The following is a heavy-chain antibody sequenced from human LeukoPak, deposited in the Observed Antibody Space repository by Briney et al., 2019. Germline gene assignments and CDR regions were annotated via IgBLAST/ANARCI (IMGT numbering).Heavy chain of an antibody. J-gene: IGHJ3*02. Sequence: PSETLSLTCTVSGGSISSYYWSWIRQPPGKGLEWIGYIYYSGSTNYNPSLKSRVTISVDTSKNQFSLKLSSVTAADTAVYYCARETAGTEVDALDIWGQGTMVTVSS. CDR3: ARETAGTEVDALDI. D-gene: IGHD6-13*01. CDR2: IYYSGST. CDR1: GGSISSYY. V-gene: IGHV4-59*01.